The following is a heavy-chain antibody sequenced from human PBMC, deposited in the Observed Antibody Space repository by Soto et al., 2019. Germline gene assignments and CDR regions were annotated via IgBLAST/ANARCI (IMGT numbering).Heavy chain of an antibody. CDR3: ARGTVPPKLELQYYYGMDG. V-gene: IGHV1-69*01. CDR1: GGTFSSYA. D-gene: IGHD1-7*01. CDR2: IIPIFGTA. Sequence: QVQLVQSGAEVKKPGSSVKVSCKASGGTFSSYAISWVRQAPGQGLEWMGGIIPIFGTANYAQKFQGRVTMTADESTSTADMELSRLRSEDTAVYYCARGTVPPKLELQYYYGMDGWGQGTTVTVSS. J-gene: IGHJ6*02.